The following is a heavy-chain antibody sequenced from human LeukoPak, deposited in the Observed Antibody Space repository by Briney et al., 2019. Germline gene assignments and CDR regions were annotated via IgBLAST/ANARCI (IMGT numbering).Heavy chain of an antibody. V-gene: IGHV3-23*01. CDR1: GFTFSRYG. Sequence: GGSLRLSCAASGFTFSRYGMTWVRQAPGKGLEGLEWVSTISSSSGGSTYYADSVKGRFTISRDNSKNTLYLQMNNLRAEDTAVYYCAKYYYDSSGYYYPGAFDIWGQGTMVTVSS. CDR3: AKYYYDSSGYYYPGAFDI. D-gene: IGHD3-22*01. CDR2: ISSSSGGST. J-gene: IGHJ3*02.